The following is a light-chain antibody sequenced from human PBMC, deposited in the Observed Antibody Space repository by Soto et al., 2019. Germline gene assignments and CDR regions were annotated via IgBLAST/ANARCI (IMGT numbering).Light chain of an antibody. Sequence: DIQMTQSPSSLSASVGDRVTITCQASQDISNYLNWYQQKPGKAPKLLIYDASNLETGVPSRFHGSGSGKDFTFTISSLQPEDIATYYCQQYDNLPLTFGGGTKVEIK. CDR2: DAS. CDR3: QQYDNLPLT. CDR1: QDISNY. J-gene: IGKJ4*01. V-gene: IGKV1-33*01.